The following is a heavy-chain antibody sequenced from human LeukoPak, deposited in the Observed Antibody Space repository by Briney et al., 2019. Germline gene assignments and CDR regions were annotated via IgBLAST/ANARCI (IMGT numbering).Heavy chain of an antibody. CDR1: GFIFSNAW. D-gene: IGHD2/OR15-2a*01. J-gene: IGHJ4*02. Sequence: GSLRLSCAASGFIFSNAWMNWVRQAPGKGLEWVGRIKSKPNGGTTDYAAPVKGRFTVSRDDSKNTVCLQMNGLKTEDTAVYYCATGGYFLDFWGQGTLVTVSS. V-gene: IGHV3-15*01. CDR3: ATGGYFLDF. CDR2: IKSKPNGGTT.